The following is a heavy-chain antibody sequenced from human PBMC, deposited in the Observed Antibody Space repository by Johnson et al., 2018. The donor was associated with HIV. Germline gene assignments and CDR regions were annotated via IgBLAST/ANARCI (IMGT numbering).Heavy chain of an antibody. D-gene: IGHD3-10*01. V-gene: IGHV3-11*04. CDR1: GFTFSDYY. CDR2: ISSSGSTI. CDR3: ASPKTPTRVVRGAFDI. J-gene: IGHJ3*02. Sequence: QMQLVESGGGLVQPGGSLRLSCAASGFTFSDYYMSWIRQAPGKGLEWVLYISSSGSTIYYADSVNGRFTISRDNAKNSLYLQMNSLRAEDTAVYYCASPKTPTRVVRGAFDIWGQGTMVTVSS.